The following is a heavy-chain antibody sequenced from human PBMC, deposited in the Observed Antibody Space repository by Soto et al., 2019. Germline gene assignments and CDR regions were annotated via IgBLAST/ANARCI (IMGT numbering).Heavy chain of an antibody. CDR3: ARVRYTLVRGVETSLWFDP. CDR2: FYSHGII. CDR1: GASIRSYY. J-gene: IGHJ5*02. D-gene: IGHD3-10*01. V-gene: IGHV4-4*07. Sequence: QVQLQESGPGLVKPSETLSLTCSVFGASIRSYYWTWVRQPAGKGLEWIGLFYSHGIINYNPSLRRRVSMSVDTSKNQVSLKLASVTAADTSRYYCARVRYTLVRGVETSLWFDPWGQGTLVTVSS.